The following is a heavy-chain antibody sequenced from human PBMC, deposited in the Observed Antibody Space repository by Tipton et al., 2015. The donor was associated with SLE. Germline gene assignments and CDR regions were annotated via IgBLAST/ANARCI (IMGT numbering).Heavy chain of an antibody. CDR1: GYSLSTGYY. D-gene: IGHD1-26*01. V-gene: IGHV4-61*02. CDR2: VYSSGST. Sequence: TLSLTCTVSGYSLSTGYYWSWIRQTAGKRLEWIGRVYSSGSTIYNPSIKSRITLSLDTSKNQFYLRVNSVTAADTAVYYCARGGGSYYDYWGQGTLVTVSS. CDR3: ARGGGSYYDY. J-gene: IGHJ4*02.